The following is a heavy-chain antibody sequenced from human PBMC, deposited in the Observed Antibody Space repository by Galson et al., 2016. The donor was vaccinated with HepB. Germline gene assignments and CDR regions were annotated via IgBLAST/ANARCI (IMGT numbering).Heavy chain of an antibody. CDR1: NGSISSSYYY. J-gene: IGHJ4*02. CDR3: ARKVKQWLGKYYFDY. V-gene: IGHV4-39*07. CDR2: IYYSGST. D-gene: IGHD6-19*01. Sequence: ETLSLTCTVSNGSISSSYYYWGWIRQPPGKGLEWIASIYYSGSTYHNPSLKSRVTISVDSSRNLFSLKLSSVTAADTAVYYCARKVKQWLGKYYFDYWGQGTLVTVSS.